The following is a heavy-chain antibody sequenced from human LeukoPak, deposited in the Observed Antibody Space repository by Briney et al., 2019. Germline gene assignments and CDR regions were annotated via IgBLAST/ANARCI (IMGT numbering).Heavy chain of an antibody. J-gene: IGHJ6*02. D-gene: IGHD1-26*01. CDR2: IYYNGNT. CDR3: ARGRSNYYGMDV. CDR1: DVSINSYY. Sequence: PSETLSLTCSVSDVSINSYYWNWIRRPPGKGLEWIGYIYYNGNTNYSPSLKSRVTMSVDTSKNLFSLKVSSVTAADTAVYYCARGRSNYYGMDVWGQGTTVTVSS. V-gene: IGHV4-59*01.